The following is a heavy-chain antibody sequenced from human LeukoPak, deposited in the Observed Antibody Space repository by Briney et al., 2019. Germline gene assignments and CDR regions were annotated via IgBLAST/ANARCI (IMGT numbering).Heavy chain of an antibody. CDR1: GGSFSGYY. J-gene: IGHJ5*02. CDR2: INHSGST. Sequence: PSETLSLTCAVYGGSFSGYYWSWIRQPPGKGLEWIGEINHSGSTNYNPSLKSRVTISVDTSKNQFSLKLSSVTAADTAVYYCAGHRITIFGVVINLDPWGQGTLVTVSS. V-gene: IGHV4-34*01. D-gene: IGHD3-3*01. CDR3: AGHRITIFGVVINLDP.